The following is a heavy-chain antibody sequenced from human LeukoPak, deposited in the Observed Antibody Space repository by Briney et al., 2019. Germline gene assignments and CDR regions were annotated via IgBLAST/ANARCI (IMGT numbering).Heavy chain of an antibody. CDR3: AKDLSITYYNDSSRPFDY. Sequence: GGSLRLSCAASGFTFSSYAMSWVRQAPGKGLEWVSAISGSGGSTYYADSVKGRFTISRDNSKNTLYLQMNSLRAEDTAVYYCAKDLSITYYNDSSRPFDYWGQGTLVTVSS. J-gene: IGHJ4*02. D-gene: IGHD3-22*01. CDR2: ISGSGGST. CDR1: GFTFSSYA. V-gene: IGHV3-23*01.